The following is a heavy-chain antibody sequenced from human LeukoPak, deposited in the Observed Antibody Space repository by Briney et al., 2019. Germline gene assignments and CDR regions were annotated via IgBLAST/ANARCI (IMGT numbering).Heavy chain of an antibody. Sequence: SVKVSCKASGGTFSSYAISRVRQAPGQGLEWMGGIIPIFGTANYAQKFQGRVTITADESTSTAYMGLSSLRSEDTAVYYCASRGYCSGGSCPNYFDYWGQGTLVTVSS. J-gene: IGHJ4*02. V-gene: IGHV1-69*13. CDR3: ASRGYCSGGSCPNYFDY. CDR1: GGTFSSYA. CDR2: IIPIFGTA. D-gene: IGHD2-15*01.